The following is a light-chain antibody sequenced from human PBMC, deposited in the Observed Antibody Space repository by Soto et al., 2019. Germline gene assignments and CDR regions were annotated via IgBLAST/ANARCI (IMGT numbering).Light chain of an antibody. J-gene: IGLJ1*01. CDR1: SSDVGGYNY. CDR2: EVS. V-gene: IGLV2-14*01. Sequence: QSVLTQPASVSGSPGQSITISCTGTSSDVGGYNYVSWYQQHPGKAPKLMIYEVSNRPSGVSNRFSGSKSGNTASLTISGLQAEDEADYYCSSYTSSSTLVFGTGMKVTV. CDR3: SSYTSSSTLV.